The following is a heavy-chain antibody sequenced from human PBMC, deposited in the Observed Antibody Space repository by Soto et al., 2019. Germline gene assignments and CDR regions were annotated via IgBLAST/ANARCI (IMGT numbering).Heavy chain of an antibody. J-gene: IGHJ4*02. CDR3: ARGHGRFAH. Sequence: LTCDVSGGSFTGYYWSWILQPPGKGLDWIGEINHSGFTNYNPSLTGRVTISLDTSKSQFSLKLSSLTAADTAFYFCARGHGRFAHWGQGTMVTVSS. CDR1: GGSFTGYY. V-gene: IGHV4-34*01. CDR2: INHSGFT.